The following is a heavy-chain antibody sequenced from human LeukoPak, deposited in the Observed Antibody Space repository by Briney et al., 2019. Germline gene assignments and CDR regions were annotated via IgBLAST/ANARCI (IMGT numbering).Heavy chain of an antibody. V-gene: IGHV3-21*01. CDR1: GFTFSRYN. CDR3: ARDQGGSDPYYFYY. CDR2: ISSSSTYI. Sequence: GGXXRLSCAASGFTFSRYNMDWVRQAPGKGVEWVSCISSSSTYIYYADSVKGRFTISREKDKKSEYLQMNRLRAEDTGVYYCARDQGGSDPYYFYYWGQGTLVTVSS. J-gene: IGHJ4*02. D-gene: IGHD1-26*01.